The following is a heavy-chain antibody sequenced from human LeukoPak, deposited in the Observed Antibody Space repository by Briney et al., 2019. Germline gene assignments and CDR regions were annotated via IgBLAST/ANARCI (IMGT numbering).Heavy chain of an antibody. Sequence: SETLSLTCGVSGGSISSYYWSWIRQPPGKGLEWIGYIYYSGSTNYNPSLKSRVSISVDTSKNQFSLKLSSVTAADTAVYYCARVSGRYWFDPWGQGTLVTVSS. CDR3: ARVSGRYWFDP. CDR1: GGSISSYY. V-gene: IGHV4-59*01. J-gene: IGHJ5*02. D-gene: IGHD6-19*01. CDR2: IYYSGST.